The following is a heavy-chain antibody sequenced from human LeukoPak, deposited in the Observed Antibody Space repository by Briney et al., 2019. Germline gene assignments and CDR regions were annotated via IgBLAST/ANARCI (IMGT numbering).Heavy chain of an antibody. CDR2: IYHSGST. Sequence: SQTLSLTCTVSGGSISSGGYYWSWIRQPPGKGLEWIGYIYHSGSTYYNPSLKSRVTISVDRSKNEFSVQLSSVTPADTAVYYCAREPFYGGNPGGDYWGQETLVTVSS. D-gene: IGHD4-23*01. CDR1: GGSISSGGYY. V-gene: IGHV4-30-2*01. J-gene: IGHJ4*02. CDR3: AREPFYGGNPGGDY.